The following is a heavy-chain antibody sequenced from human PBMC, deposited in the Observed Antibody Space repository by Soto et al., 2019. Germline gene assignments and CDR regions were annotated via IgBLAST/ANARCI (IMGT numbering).Heavy chain of an antibody. J-gene: IGHJ6*02. CDR2: IYWNDDK. CDR1: GLSLSTSGVG. CDR3: AHRPAAAGTYYYYYGMDV. Sequence: SGPTLVNPTPTLTMTCPFSGLSLSTSGVGVGWIRQPPGKALEWLALIYWNDDKRYSPSLKSRLTITKDTSKNQVVLTMTNMDPVDTATYYCAHRPAAAGTYYYYYGMDVWGQGTTVTVSS. V-gene: IGHV2-5*01. D-gene: IGHD6-13*01.